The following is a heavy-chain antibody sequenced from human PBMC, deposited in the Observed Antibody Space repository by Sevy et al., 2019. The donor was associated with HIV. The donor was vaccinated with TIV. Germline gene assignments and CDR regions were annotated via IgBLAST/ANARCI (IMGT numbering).Heavy chain of an antibody. CDR3: ARVGANYDKGFDP. Sequence: GGSLRLSCEASGFTFSSYEMNWVRQAPGKGLEWVSYISSSGTTIKYADSVKGRFTISRDNAKNSLYMQMNSLRAEDTAVYYCARVGANYDKGFDPWGQGTLVTVSS. V-gene: IGHV3-48*03. CDR2: ISSSGTTI. CDR1: GFTFSSYE. D-gene: IGHD3-22*01. J-gene: IGHJ5*02.